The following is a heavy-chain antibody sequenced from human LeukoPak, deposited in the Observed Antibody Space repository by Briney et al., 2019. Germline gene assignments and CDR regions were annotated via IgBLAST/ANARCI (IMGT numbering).Heavy chain of an antibody. CDR2: IYYSGST. D-gene: IGHD3-10*01. Sequence: SETLSLTCAVSGGSISSSSYYWGWIRQPPGKGLEWIGSIYYSGSTYYNPSLKSRVTISVDTSKNQFSLKLSSVTAADTAVYYCARDQPITGGSGSYYDYWGQGTLVTVSS. V-gene: IGHV4-39*07. CDR3: ARDQPITGGSGSYYDY. CDR1: GGSISSSSYY. J-gene: IGHJ4*02.